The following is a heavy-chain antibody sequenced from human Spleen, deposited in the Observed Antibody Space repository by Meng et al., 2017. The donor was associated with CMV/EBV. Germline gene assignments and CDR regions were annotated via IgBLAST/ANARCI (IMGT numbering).Heavy chain of an antibody. CDR1: GGSISSSSYY. CDR2: IYYSGST. D-gene: IGHD6-13*01. CDR3: ARGGYSSSWLSSHYYYYGMDV. J-gene: IGHJ6*02. Sequence: SETLSLTCTVSGGSISSSSYYWGWIRQPPGKGLEWIGSIYYSGSTYYNPSLKSRVTISVDTSKNQFSLKLSSVTAADTAVYYCARGGYSSSWLSSHYYYYGMDVWGQGTTVTVSS. V-gene: IGHV4-39*01.